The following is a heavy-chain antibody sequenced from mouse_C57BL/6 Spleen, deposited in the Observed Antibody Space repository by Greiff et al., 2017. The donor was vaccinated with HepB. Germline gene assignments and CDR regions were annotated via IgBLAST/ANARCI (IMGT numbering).Heavy chain of an antibody. D-gene: IGHD2-5*01. CDR3: ARGAYYSNLYAMDY. CDR1: GYTFTSYW. V-gene: IGHV1-64*01. Sequence: QVQLQQPGAELVKPGASVKLSCKASGYTFTSYWMHWVKQRPGQGLEWIGLIHPNSGSTNYNEKFKSKSTLTVDKSSSTAYMQLSSLTSEDSAVYYCARGAYYSNLYAMDYLGQGTSVTVSS. J-gene: IGHJ4*01. CDR2: IHPNSGST.